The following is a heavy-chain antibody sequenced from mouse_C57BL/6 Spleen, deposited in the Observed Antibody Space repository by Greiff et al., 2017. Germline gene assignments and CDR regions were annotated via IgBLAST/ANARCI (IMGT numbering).Heavy chain of an antibody. CDR1: GYTFTSYW. D-gene: IGHD5-5*01. CDR3: ALDYLREAYFDY. Sequence: QVQLKQPGAELVKPGASVKVSCKASGYTFTSYWMHWVKQRPGQGLEWIGRIHPSDSDTNYNQKFKGKATLTVDKSSSTAYMQLSSLTSEDSAVYYCALDYLREAYFDYWGQGTTLTVSS. V-gene: IGHV1-74*01. J-gene: IGHJ2*01. CDR2: IHPSDSDT.